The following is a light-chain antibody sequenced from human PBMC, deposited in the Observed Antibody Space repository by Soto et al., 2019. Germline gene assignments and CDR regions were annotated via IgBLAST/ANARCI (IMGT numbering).Light chain of an antibody. V-gene: IGKV1-5*03. Sequence: DIQMTQSPSTLSAPVGHRVTITCLASQSISSWLAWYQQKPGKAPKLLIYKASALESGVPSRFSGSGSGTDFTLTISSLQPDDFATYYCQQYNSYSPLTFGGGTKVDIK. CDR1: QSISSW. CDR2: KAS. CDR3: QQYNSYSPLT. J-gene: IGKJ4*01.